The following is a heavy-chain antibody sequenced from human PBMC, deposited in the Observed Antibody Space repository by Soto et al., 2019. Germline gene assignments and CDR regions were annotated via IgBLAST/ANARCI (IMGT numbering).Heavy chain of an antibody. Sequence: QVQLQESGPGLVKPSQTLSLTCTVSGGSISSGDYYWSWIRQPPGKGLEWIGYIYYSGSTYYNPSLKSRVTISVDTSKNPFSLKLSSVTAADTAVYYCAREGVRYSYGSNADYWGQGTLVTVSS. CDR1: GGSISSGDYY. CDR3: AREGVRYSYGSNADY. V-gene: IGHV4-30-4*01. J-gene: IGHJ4*02. CDR2: IYYSGST. D-gene: IGHD5-18*01.